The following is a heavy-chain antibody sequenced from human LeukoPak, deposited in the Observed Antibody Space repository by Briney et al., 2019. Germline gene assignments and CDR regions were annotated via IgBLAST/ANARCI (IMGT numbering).Heavy chain of an antibody. CDR2: IIPILGIA. D-gene: IGHD7-27*01. Sequence: SVKVSCKASGGTFSSYAISWVRQAPGQGLEWMGRIIPILGIANYAQKFQGRVTITADKSTSTAYMELSSLRSEDTAVCYCARVSGHYFDYWGQGTLVTVSS. CDR1: GGTFSSYA. CDR3: ARVSGHYFDY. J-gene: IGHJ4*02. V-gene: IGHV1-69*04.